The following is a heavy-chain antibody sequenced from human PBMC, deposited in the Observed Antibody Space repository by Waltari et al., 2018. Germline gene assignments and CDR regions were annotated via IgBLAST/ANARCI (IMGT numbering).Heavy chain of an antibody. Sequence: QVQLVQSGAEVKKPGSSVKVSCKASGGTFSSYAISWVRQAPGQGLEWMGGIIPIFGTANYAQKCQGRVTITADESTSTAYMELSSLRSEDTAVYYCARDKGSDQAMTSDWYFDLWGRGTLVTVSS. CDR2: IIPIFGTA. CDR3: ARDKGSDQAMTSDWYFDL. J-gene: IGHJ2*01. D-gene: IGHD2-2*01. V-gene: IGHV1-69*12. CDR1: GGTFSSYA.